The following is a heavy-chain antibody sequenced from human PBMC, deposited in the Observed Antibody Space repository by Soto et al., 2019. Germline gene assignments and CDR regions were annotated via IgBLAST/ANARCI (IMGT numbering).Heavy chain of an antibody. Sequence: ASVKVSCKTSGYTFPNYGITWVRQAPGQPLEGLGWISLYSDGTNYAQKVQGRVSMTTDTSTTTAYMELRSLRSEDTAVDICARVVPGAEAWFGPWGQGTLGTVS. D-gene: IGHD2-2*01. CDR3: ARVVPGAEAWFGP. J-gene: IGHJ5*02. V-gene: IGHV1-18*01. CDR2: ISLYSDGT. CDR1: GYTFPNYG.